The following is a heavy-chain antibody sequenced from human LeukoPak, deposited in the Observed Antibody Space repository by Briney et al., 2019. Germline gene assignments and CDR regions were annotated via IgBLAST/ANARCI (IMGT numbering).Heavy chain of an antibody. D-gene: IGHD6-19*01. CDR1: GFTFSSYS. CDR3: ARVHGGGYSSGWYPQNYYYYYMDV. J-gene: IGHJ6*03. Sequence: GGSLRLSCAASGFTFSSYSMNWVRQAPGKGLEWVSSISSSSSYIYYADSVKGRFTISRDNAKNSLYLQMNSLRAEDTAVYYCARVHGGGYSSGWYPQNYYYYYMDVWGKGTTVTVSS. CDR2: ISSSSSYI. V-gene: IGHV3-21*01.